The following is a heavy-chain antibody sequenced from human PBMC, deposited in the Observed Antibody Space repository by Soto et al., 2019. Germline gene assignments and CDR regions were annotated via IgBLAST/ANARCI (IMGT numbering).Heavy chain of an antibody. CDR1: GFTFSNYG. D-gene: IGHD3-10*01. CDR2: ILNDGSNR. Sequence: QVQLVESGGGVVQPGRFLRLSCVASGFTFSNYGMHWVRQAPGKGLEWVAVILNDGSNRYHADSVKDRFTISRDNSKNMLYLQMNSLRAEDTAVYYCARDDEYSGNGMDVWGQGTTVTVS. J-gene: IGHJ6*02. V-gene: IGHV3-33*01. CDR3: ARDDEYSGNGMDV.